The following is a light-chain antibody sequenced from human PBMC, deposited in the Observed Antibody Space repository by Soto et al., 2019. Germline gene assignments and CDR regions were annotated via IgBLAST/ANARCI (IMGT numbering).Light chain of an antibody. Sequence: QSALTQPASVSGSPGQSITISCTGASSDVGNCNCVSWYQQHPGKAPKLLTYRNNQRPSGVPDRFSSSKSGTSASLAITGLRSEDEADYYCAAWDDALSGILFGGGTKLTVL. CDR1: SSDVGNCNC. CDR3: AAWDDALSGIL. CDR2: RNN. J-gene: IGLJ2*01. V-gene: IGLV2-14*01.